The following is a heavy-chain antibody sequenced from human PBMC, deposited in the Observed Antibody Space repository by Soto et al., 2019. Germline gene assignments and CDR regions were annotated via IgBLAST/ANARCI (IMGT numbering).Heavy chain of an antibody. J-gene: IGHJ4*02. V-gene: IGHV3-23*01. CDR3: PTWTSGPPAY. Sequence: EVQLLESGGGLVQPGGPLRLSCAASGFIFSNYAMSWVRQAPGKGLEWLSGISGSASSTYYADSVKGRFTISRDNSKNPLYLKMNSLRAEDTAVYYCPTWTSGPPAYWGQGTLVIVSS. D-gene: IGHD1-1*01. CDR2: ISGSASST. CDR1: GFIFSNYA.